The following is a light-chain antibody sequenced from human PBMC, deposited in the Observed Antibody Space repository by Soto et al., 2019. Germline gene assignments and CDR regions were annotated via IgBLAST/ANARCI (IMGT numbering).Light chain of an antibody. CDR2: EVT. Sequence: QSALTQTASVSGSPGQSITISCTGTSSDDGSHNLVSWYQQHPGQAPKLMIYEVTKRPLGVSTRFSASKSGNTASLTISGLQAEDEADYYCCSSGGSRAVFGGGTQLTVL. J-gene: IGLJ7*01. V-gene: IGLV2-23*02. CDR1: SSDDGSHNL. CDR3: CSSGGSRAV.